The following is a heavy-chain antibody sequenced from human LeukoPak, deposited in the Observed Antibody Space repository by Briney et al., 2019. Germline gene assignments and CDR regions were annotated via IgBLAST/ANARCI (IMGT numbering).Heavy chain of an antibody. V-gene: IGHV6-1*01. D-gene: IGHD6-6*01. CDR2: TYYRSKWYN. CDR1: GDSVSSNSAA. J-gene: IGHJ4*02. CDR3: ARDRGYGSSSLGNFDY. Sequence: SQTLSLTCAISGDSVSSNSAAWNRIRQSPSRGLEWLGRTYYRSKWYNDYAVSVKSRITINPDTSKNQFSLQLNSVTPEESAAYYRARDRGYGSSSLGNFDYWGQGALVTVSS.